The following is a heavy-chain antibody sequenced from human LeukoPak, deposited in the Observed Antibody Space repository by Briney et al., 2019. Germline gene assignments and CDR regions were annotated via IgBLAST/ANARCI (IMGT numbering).Heavy chain of an antibody. Sequence: GGSLRLSCAVSGLSFSSYAIHWVRQAPGKGLEWVAFIRHDGSDKYYADSVKGRFTISRDNSKNTIYLQMNSLRAEDTALYYCAKDSSAWACVYWGQGTLVTVSS. CDR1: GLSFSSYA. CDR3: AKDSSAWACVY. D-gene: IGHD6-19*01. CDR2: IRHDGSDK. V-gene: IGHV3-30*02. J-gene: IGHJ4*02.